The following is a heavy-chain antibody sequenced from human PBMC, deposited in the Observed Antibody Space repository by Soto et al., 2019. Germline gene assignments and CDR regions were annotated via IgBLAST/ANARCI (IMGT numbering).Heavy chain of an antibody. CDR3: VKEAREMATICYFDY. J-gene: IGHJ4*02. D-gene: IGHD5-12*01. V-gene: IGHV3-30*18. Sequence: QVQLVESGGGVVQHGMSLRLSCAASGFIFTSFGIHWVRQAPGKGLGWVAVISYDGSDENYADSVKGRFAISRDNSKNTLYLQMNSLRAEDTAVYYCVKEAREMATICYFDYWGQGTLVTVSS. CDR1: GFIFTSFG. CDR2: ISYDGSDE.